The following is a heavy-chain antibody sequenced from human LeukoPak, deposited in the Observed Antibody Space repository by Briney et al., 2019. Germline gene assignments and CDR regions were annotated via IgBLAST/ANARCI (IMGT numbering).Heavy chain of an antibody. D-gene: IGHD1-26*01. Sequence: PGGSLRLSCAASGFTFSSYAMSWVRQAPGKGLEWVSAISGSGGSTYYADSVKGRFTISRDNSKNALYLQMNSLRAEDTAVYYCAKAVQWDRYYYYGMDVWGQGTTVTVSS. J-gene: IGHJ6*02. CDR1: GFTFSSYA. CDR2: ISGSGGST. V-gene: IGHV3-23*01. CDR3: AKAVQWDRYYYYGMDV.